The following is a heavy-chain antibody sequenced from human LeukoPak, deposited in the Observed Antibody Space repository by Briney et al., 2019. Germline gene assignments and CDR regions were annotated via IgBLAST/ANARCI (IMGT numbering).Heavy chain of an antibody. D-gene: IGHD6-19*01. CDR2: IHYSGST. J-gene: IGHJ4*02. CDR3: ARGAGWYEY. CDR1: GGSLNNYY. Sequence: SETLSLTCTVSGGSLNNYYWSWLRQPPGKGLEWIGYIHYSGSTNYNFSLKSRVTISVDTSKSQFSLKLSSVTAADTAVYYCARGAGWYEYWGQGTLVTVSS. V-gene: IGHV4-59*01.